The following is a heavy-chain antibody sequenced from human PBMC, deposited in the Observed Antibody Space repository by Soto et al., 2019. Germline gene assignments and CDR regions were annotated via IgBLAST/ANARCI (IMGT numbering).Heavy chain of an antibody. CDR3: ARVASDYINSVDH. Sequence: EVQLLESGGGLVLPGGSLRLSCAASGFTFNAYAMTWVRQAPGKGLEWVSAIGGRGGNRYYAASVKGRFTISRDNSKDALDLQMNSLRVEDTAVYYCARVASDYINSVDHWGQGILVTVSS. D-gene: IGHD4-4*01. CDR2: IGGRGGNR. V-gene: IGHV3-23*01. CDR1: GFTFNAYA. J-gene: IGHJ4*02.